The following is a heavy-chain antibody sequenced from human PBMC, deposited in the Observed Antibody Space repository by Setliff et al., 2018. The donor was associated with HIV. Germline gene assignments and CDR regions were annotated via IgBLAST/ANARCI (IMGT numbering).Heavy chain of an antibody. J-gene: IGHJ3*01. Sequence: PWGSLRLSCAASGFAFSGHQMSWVRQAPGKGLEWVAKIKQDGSDKYYVDSVKGRFTISRDNAKNSLYLQMNSLRAEDTAVYYCARDIPPEYPGFDLWGQGTVVTVSS. CDR3: ARDIPPEYPGFDL. V-gene: IGHV3-7*01. CDR2: IKQDGSDK. D-gene: IGHD6-6*01. CDR1: GFAFSGHQ.